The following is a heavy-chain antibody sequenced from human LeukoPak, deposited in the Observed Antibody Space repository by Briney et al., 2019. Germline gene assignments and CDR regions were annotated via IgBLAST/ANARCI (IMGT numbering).Heavy chain of an antibody. V-gene: IGHV3-21*01. D-gene: IGHD3-16*01. J-gene: IGHJ6*03. CDR3: ASKQRGGFFAMDV. Sequence: PGGSLRLSCAASGFTFSSYSMNWGRQAPGKGLEWVSSIISSSSYIYYADSVKGRFIISRDNAKNSLYLQMNSLRAEDTAVYYCASKQRGGFFAMDVWGKGTTVTVSS. CDR1: GFTFSSYS. CDR2: IISSSSYI.